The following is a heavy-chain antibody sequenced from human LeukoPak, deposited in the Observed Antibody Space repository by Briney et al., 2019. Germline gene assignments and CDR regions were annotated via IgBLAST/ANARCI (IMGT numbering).Heavy chain of an antibody. CDR1: GFTFSDYY. J-gene: IGHJ1*01. CDR3: ARRDSSRGYYIP. V-gene: IGHV3-11*04. Sequence: GGSLRLSCAASGFTFSDYYMSLIRQAPGKGLEWVSYISGSGSTIYYADSVKGRFTISRDNAKNSLYLQMNSLRAEDTAVYYCARRDSSRGYYIPWGQGTLVTVSS. D-gene: IGHD3-22*01. CDR2: ISGSGSTI.